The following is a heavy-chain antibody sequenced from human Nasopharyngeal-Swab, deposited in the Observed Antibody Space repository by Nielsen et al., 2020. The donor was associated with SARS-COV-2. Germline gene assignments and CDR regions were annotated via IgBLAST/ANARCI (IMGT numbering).Heavy chain of an antibody. CDR3: TSFSGDYVYYYYGMDV. Sequence: GESLKISCAASGFTFSGSAMHWVRQASGTGLEWVGRIRSKANSYATAYAASVKGRFTISRDDSKNTAYLQMNSLKTEDTAVYYCTSFSGDYVYYYYGMDVWGQGTTVTVSS. CDR2: IRSKANSYAT. J-gene: IGHJ6*02. CDR1: GFTFSGSA. V-gene: IGHV3-73*01. D-gene: IGHD4-17*01.